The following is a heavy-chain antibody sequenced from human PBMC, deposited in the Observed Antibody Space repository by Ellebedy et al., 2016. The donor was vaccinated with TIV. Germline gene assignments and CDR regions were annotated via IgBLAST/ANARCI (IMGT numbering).Heavy chain of an antibody. CDR2: IGGDGCNT. CDR1: GFTFGSFS. D-gene: IGHD3-22*01. CDR3: AKGSSSGFTYDRVGFEY. V-gene: IGHV3-23*01. Sequence: GESLKISCAASGFTFGSFSMHWVRQAPGKGLEWLSVIGGDGCNTYHADSVKGRFTLTRDNSKKTLYLEMNRLRTEDTAVYYCAKGSSSGFTYDRVGFEYWGQGTLVTVSS. J-gene: IGHJ4*02.